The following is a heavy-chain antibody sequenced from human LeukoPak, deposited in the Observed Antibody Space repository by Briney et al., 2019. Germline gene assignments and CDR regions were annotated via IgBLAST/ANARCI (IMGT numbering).Heavy chain of an antibody. CDR1: GGSISSYY. CDR3: ARIKAAAGTVYFDY. D-gene: IGHD6-13*01. J-gene: IGHJ4*02. V-gene: IGHV4-59*04. Sequence: SETLSLTCTVSGGSISSYYWSWIRQPPGKGLEWIGYIYYSGSTYYNPSLKSRVTISVDTSKNQFSLKLSSVTAADTAVYYCARIKAAAGTVYFDYWGQGTLITVSS. CDR2: IYYSGST.